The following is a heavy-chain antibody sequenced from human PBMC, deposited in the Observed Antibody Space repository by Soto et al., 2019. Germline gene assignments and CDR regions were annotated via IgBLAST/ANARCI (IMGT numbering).Heavy chain of an antibody. CDR1: GASISSSDYY. CDR2: IYYSGTT. CDR3: AKERATTTAFDY. V-gene: IGHV4-39*02. Sequence: SETLSLTCTVPGASISSSDYYWGWVRQTPGKGLDWIGNIYYSGTTYYNPSLKSRVTISVDTSKNQFSLKLNSVTAADTAVYYCAKERATTTAFDYWGQGALVTVSS. J-gene: IGHJ4*02. D-gene: IGHD4-17*01.